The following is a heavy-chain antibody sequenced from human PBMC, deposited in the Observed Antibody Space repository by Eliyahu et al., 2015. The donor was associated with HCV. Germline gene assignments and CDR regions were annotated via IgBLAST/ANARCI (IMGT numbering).Heavy chain of an antibody. J-gene: IGHJ5*02. CDR2: ISISGYTI. CDR3: VRDRSDSGDWFDP. V-gene: IGHV3-48*03. Sequence: EVQVVESGGGLVQPGGSLXLSCAASGFXLSVYEMXWVRQAPGKGLGXLTYISISGYTISYADSVKGRFTLSSDSAKNSLHLQMNSLRDEDTAVYYCVRDRSDSGDWFDPWGQGTLVTVSS. CDR1: GFXLSVYE. D-gene: IGHD3/OR15-3a*01.